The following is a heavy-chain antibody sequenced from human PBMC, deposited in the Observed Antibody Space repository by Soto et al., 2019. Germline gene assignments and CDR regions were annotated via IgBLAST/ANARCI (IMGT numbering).Heavy chain of an antibody. CDR3: AKDIAPYEDCGGDCWYYYYGMDV. Sequence: GGSLRLSCAASGFTFSSYGMHWVRQAPGKGLEWVAVISYDGSNKYYADSVKGRFTISRDNSKNTLYLQMNSLRAEDTAVYYCAKDIAPYEDCGGDCWYYYYGMDVWGQGTTVTVSS. J-gene: IGHJ6*02. D-gene: IGHD2-21*02. V-gene: IGHV3-30*18. CDR1: GFTFSSYG. CDR2: ISYDGSNK.